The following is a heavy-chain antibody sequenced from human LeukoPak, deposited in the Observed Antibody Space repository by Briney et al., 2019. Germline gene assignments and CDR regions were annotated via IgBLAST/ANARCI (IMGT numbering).Heavy chain of an antibody. CDR2: ISSSGSTI. V-gene: IGHV3-11*04. CDR3: ARDMTTVTSVYYYYYYMDV. D-gene: IGHD4-17*01. CDR1: GFTFSDYY. Sequence: GGSLRLSCAASGFTFSDYYMSWIRQAPGKGLEWVSYISSSGSTIYYADSVKGRFTISRDNAKNTLHLQMNSLRAEDTAVYYCARDMTTVTSVYYYYYYMDVWGKGTTVTVSS. J-gene: IGHJ6*03.